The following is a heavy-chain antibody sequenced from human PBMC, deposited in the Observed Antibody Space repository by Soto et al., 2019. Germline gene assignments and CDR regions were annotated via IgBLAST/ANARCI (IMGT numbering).Heavy chain of an antibody. J-gene: IGHJ4*02. CDR3: ARDRMYSSTWYSY. Sequence: QVQLVESGGGLVKPGGSLRLSCAASGFIFSDYYMSWIRQAPGKGLEWVSYISSSGGIVYYTDSVKGRFTISRNNAQNSLYLQMSGLTAEDTAVYYCARDRMYSSTWYSYWGQGTLVTVSS. CDR2: ISSSGGIV. D-gene: IGHD6-13*01. V-gene: IGHV3-11*01. CDR1: GFIFSDYY.